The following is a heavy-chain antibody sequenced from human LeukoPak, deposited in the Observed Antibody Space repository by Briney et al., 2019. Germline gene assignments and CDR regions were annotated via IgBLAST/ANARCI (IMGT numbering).Heavy chain of an antibody. CDR1: GFTFSSYA. V-gene: IGHV3-30-3*01. CDR2: ISYDGSNK. Sequence: GGSLRLSCAASGFTFSSYAMHWVRQAPGKGLEWVAVISYDGSNKYYADSVKGRFTISRDNSKNTLYLQMNSLRAEDTAVYYCARSLYSSSSHFDYWGQGTLVTVSS. CDR3: ARSLYSSSSHFDY. D-gene: IGHD6-6*01. J-gene: IGHJ4*02.